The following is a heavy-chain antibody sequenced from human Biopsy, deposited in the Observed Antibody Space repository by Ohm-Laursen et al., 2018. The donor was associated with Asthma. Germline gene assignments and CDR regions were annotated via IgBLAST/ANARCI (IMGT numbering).Heavy chain of an antibody. CDR2: IHNSGNT. CDR3: ARGQGRGIQLWSLDP. J-gene: IGHJ5*02. V-gene: IGHV4-59*01. CDR1: GGSISSDY. D-gene: IGHD5-18*01. Sequence: GTLSLTCSVSGGSISSDYWSWLRQSPGKGLEWIGYIHNSGNTSYNPSLKSRVTISLDTSKNHFSLRLSFVTAADTTVYFCARGQGRGIQLWSLDPWGQGILVTVSS.